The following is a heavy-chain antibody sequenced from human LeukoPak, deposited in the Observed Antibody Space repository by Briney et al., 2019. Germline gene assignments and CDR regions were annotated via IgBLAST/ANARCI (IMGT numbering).Heavy chain of an antibody. D-gene: IGHD6-13*01. Sequence: GGSLRLFCAASGFTFSSYSMDWVRQAPGKGLEWVSSISSSSSYIYYADSVKGRFTISRDNAKNSLYLQMNSLRAEDTAVYYCARDWPTIAAAGTIPEYFQHWGEGTLVTVSS. V-gene: IGHV3-21*01. J-gene: IGHJ1*01. CDR1: GFTFSSYS. CDR2: ISSSSSYI. CDR3: ARDWPTIAAAGTIPEYFQH.